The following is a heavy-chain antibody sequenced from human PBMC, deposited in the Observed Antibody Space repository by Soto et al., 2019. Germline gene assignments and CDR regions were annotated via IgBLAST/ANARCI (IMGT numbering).Heavy chain of an antibody. CDR2: IVVGSGNT. Sequence: SVKVSCKASGFTFTSSALQWVRQARGQRLEWIGWIVVGSGNTNYAQKFQERVTISVDTSKNQFSLKLSSVTAADTAVYYCARDNLVRGVIPYGMDVWGQGTTVTVSS. CDR1: GFTFTSSA. V-gene: IGHV1-58*01. D-gene: IGHD3-10*01. J-gene: IGHJ6*02. CDR3: ARDNLVRGVIPYGMDV.